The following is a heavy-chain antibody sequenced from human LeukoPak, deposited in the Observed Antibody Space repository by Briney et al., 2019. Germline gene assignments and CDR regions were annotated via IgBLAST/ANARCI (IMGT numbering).Heavy chain of an antibody. CDR3: ARDSAIFGVVRPFDY. CDR2: ISSSSSYT. J-gene: IGHJ4*02. CDR1: GFTFSSYS. Sequence: PGGSLRLSCAASGFTFSSYSMNWVRQAPGKGLEWVSSISSSSSYTYYADSVKGRFTISRDNAKNSLYLQMNSLRAEDTAVYYCARDSAIFGVVRPFDYWGQGTLVTVSS. V-gene: IGHV3-21*01. D-gene: IGHD3-3*01.